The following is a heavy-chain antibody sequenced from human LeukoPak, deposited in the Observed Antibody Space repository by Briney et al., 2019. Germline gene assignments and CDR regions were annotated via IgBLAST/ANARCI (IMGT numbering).Heavy chain of an antibody. V-gene: IGHV4-38-2*01. CDR1: GYSISSGYY. CDR3: ARNNWSTYYYYYYMDV. D-gene: IGHD1-1*01. Sequence: SGTLSLTCAVSGYSISSGYYWGWIRQPPGKGLEWIGSIYHSGSTYYNPSLKSRVTISVDTSKNQFSLKLSSVTAADTAVYYCARNNWSTYYYYYYMDVWGKGTTVTVSS. J-gene: IGHJ6*03. CDR2: IYHSGST.